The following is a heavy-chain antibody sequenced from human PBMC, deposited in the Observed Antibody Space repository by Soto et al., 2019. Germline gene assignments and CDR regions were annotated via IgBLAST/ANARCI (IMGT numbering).Heavy chain of an antibody. CDR2: IYYSGST. Sequence: SETLSLTCTVSGGSISSHYWSWIRQPPGKGLEWIGYIYYSGSTNYNPSLKSRVTISVDTSKNQFSLKLSSVTAADTAVYYCARDREGSSGGIPAFDIWGQGTMVTVSS. J-gene: IGHJ3*02. D-gene: IGHD6-19*01. V-gene: IGHV4-59*11. CDR1: GGSISSHY. CDR3: ARDREGSSGGIPAFDI.